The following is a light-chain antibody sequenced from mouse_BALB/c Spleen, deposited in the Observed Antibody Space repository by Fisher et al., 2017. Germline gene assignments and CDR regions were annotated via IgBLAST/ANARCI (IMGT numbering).Light chain of an antibody. CDR3: HQWSSYPPT. CDR2: STS. CDR1: SSVSSSY. Sequence: IVLTQTPAIMSASPGEKVTMTCRASSSVSSSYLHWYQQKSGSSPKLWIYSTSNLASGVPTRFSGSGSGTSYSLTISSMEAEDAASYFCHQWSSYPPTFGGGTKLEIK. J-gene: IGKJ2*01. V-gene: IGKV4-79*01.